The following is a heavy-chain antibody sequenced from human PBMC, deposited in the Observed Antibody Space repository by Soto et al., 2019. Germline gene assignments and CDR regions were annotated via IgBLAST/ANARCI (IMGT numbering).Heavy chain of an antibody. D-gene: IGHD3-22*01. J-gene: IGHJ6*02. CDR1: GDTVSSNRAA. CDR2: TYYRTRWYN. Sequence: SQTLSLTCAISGDTVSSNRAAWNWIRQSPSRGLEWLGRTYYRTRWYNDYAVSVKGRITINPDPSRNQFYLQVKSVTSEDTAVYYCAAATRGYLYYGLDVWGQGTTVTVSS. CDR3: AAATRGYLYYGLDV. V-gene: IGHV6-1*01.